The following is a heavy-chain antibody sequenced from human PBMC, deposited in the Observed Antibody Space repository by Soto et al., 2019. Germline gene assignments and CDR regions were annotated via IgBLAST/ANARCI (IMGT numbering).Heavy chain of an antibody. CDR3: ARDPPPPDY. J-gene: IGHJ4*02. CDR1: WYTLAQSA. V-gene: IGHV1-18*01. CDR2: ISAYNGNT. Sequence: GASVKVSCKGPWYTLAQSAISWGGQAPGQGLEWMGWISAYNGNTNYAQKLQGRVTMTTDTSTSTAYMELRSLRSDDTAVYYCARDPPPPDYWGQGTLVTVSS.